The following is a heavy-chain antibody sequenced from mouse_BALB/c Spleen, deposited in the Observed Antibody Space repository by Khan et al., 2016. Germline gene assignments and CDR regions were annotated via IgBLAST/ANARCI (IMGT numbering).Heavy chain of an antibody. CDR1: GFNIKDYY. J-gene: IGHJ4*01. CDR3: NACDYNAMDD. V-gene: IGHV14-4*02. CDR2: IDPENGDP. Sequence: VQLKQSGAELVRSGASVKLSCTASGFNIKDYYMHWVKQRPEQGLEWIGWIDPENGDPEYAPKFQGKATMTADTYSNTAYLQLSSLTSEDTAVDYCNACDYNAMDDWGQGTSVTVAS.